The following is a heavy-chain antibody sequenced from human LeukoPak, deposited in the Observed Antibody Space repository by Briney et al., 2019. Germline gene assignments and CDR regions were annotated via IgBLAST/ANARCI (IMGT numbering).Heavy chain of an antibody. V-gene: IGHV3-33*06. Sequence: GGSLRLSCAASGFTFSSYGLHWVRQAPGKGLEWVAVIWYDGSNKYYADSVKGRFTISRDNSKNTLYLQMNSLRAEDTAVYYCAKVDDYGDYFDYWGQGTLVTVSS. CDR3: AKVDDYGDYFDY. CDR2: IWYDGSNK. D-gene: IGHD4-17*01. CDR1: GFTFSSYG. J-gene: IGHJ4*02.